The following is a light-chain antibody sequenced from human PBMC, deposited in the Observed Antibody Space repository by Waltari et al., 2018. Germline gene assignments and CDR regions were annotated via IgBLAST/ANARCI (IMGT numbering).Light chain of an antibody. J-gene: IGLJ1*01. Sequence: QSALTQPPSVSGSSGQSITISCTGTSRDVGAYDFVSWYQQHPGKAPRLIIFDVRNRPSGVSNRFSASKSGNTASLTISGRQAEDEADYYCSSHTTSTTRVFGTGTKVIVL. CDR3: SSHTTSTTRV. CDR2: DVR. V-gene: IGLV2-14*03. CDR1: SRDVGAYDF.